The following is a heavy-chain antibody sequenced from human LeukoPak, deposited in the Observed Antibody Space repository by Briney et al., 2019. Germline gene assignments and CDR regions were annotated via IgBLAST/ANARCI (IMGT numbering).Heavy chain of an antibody. CDR1: GYSISSGYY. J-gene: IGHJ6*03. Sequence: SETLSLTCTVSGYSISSGYYWGWIRQPPGKGLGWIGSISHSGSTFYNPSLKSRVTISLDTSKNQFSLKLSSVTAADTAVYYCARGVRGVIDGPYGEGYYRDVWGKGTTVTVSS. CDR2: ISHSGST. D-gene: IGHD3-10*01. CDR3: ARGVRGVIDGPYGEGYYRDV. V-gene: IGHV4-38-2*02.